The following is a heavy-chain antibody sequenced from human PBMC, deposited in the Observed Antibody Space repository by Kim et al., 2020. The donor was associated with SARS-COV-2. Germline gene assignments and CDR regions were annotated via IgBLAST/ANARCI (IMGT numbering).Heavy chain of an antibody. D-gene: IGHD4-17*01. J-gene: IGHJ3*02. V-gene: IGHV4-59*01. Sequence: SETLSLTCTVSGGSISSYYWSWIRQPPGKGLEWIGYIYYSGSTNYNPSLKSRVTISVDTSKNQFSLKLSSVTAADTAVYYCARVQQDYGDYVYAFDIWGQGTMVTVSS. CDR1: GGSISSYY. CDR2: IYYSGST. CDR3: ARVQQDYGDYVYAFDI.